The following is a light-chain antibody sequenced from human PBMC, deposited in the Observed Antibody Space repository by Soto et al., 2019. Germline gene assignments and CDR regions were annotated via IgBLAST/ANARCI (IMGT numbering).Light chain of an antibody. CDR1: QSMGNY. CDR2: ATS. V-gene: IGKV1-39*01. CDR3: QQTYMTPWT. J-gene: IGKJ1*01. Sequence: DTQVTQSPFSLSASVGGRVTITCRASQSMGNYVNWYQQKLGKAPKLLIYATSSLQSGVPSRFSGSGSGTDFTLTISSLQPEDFATYSCQQTYMTPWTFGQGTKVDI.